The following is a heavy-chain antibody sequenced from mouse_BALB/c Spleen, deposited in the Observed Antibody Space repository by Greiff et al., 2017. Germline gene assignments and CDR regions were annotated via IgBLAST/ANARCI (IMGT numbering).Heavy chain of an antibody. CDR2: ISDGGSYT. CDR3: ARDRGNYVFYAMDY. CDR1: GFTFSDYY. Sequence: EVKLQESGGGLVKPGGSLKLSCAASGFTFSDYYMYWVRQTPEKRLEWVATISDGGSYTYYPDSVKGRFTISRDNAKNNLYLQMSSLKSEDTAMYYCARDRGNYVFYAMDYWGQGTSVTVSS. V-gene: IGHV5-4*02. D-gene: IGHD2-1*01. J-gene: IGHJ4*01.